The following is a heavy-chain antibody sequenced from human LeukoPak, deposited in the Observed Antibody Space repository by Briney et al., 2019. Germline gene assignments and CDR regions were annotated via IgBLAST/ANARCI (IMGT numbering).Heavy chain of an antibody. CDR2: TYYRSKWYN. V-gene: IGHV6-1*01. J-gene: IGHJ6*02. CDR1: GDSVSSNSAA. D-gene: IGHD1-7*01. Sequence: SQTLSLTCAISGDSVSSNSAAWNWIRQSPSRGLEWLGRTYYRSKWYNDYAVSVKSRITINPDTSKNQFSLQLNSVTPEGTAVYYCARDSITGTTVYYYGMDVWGQGTTVTASS. CDR3: ARDSITGTTVYYYGMDV.